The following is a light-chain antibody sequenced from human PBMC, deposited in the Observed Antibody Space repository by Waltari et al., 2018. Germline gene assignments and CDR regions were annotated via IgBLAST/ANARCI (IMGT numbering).Light chain of an antibody. Sequence: DTQMTQSPSTLPASVGDRVTITCRTSQYVKNNLAWFQQKPGKAPKVLIHKASSLERGVPSRFSGSGSGTEFTLTISSLQPEDFATYYCQEYYSLPVTFGGGTKVEIK. CDR3: QEYYSLPVT. CDR2: KAS. V-gene: IGKV1-5*03. J-gene: IGKJ4*01. CDR1: QYVKNN.